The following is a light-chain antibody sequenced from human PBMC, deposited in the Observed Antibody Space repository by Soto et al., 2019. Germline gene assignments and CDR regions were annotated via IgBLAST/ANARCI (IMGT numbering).Light chain of an antibody. Sequence: LTQSPAPLSLSPGARATLSCRASPTVGISLAWYQHKPGQPPRLLIYDASTMATGIPSRFGGSGSGTDFTLTISSLEPEDFAVYYCQQRTNWLFTFGPGTKVDIK. J-gene: IGKJ3*01. CDR1: PTVGIS. CDR2: DAS. CDR3: QQRTNWLFT. V-gene: IGKV3-11*01.